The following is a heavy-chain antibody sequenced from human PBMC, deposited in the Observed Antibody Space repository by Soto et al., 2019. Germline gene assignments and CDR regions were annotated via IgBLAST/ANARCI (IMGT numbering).Heavy chain of an antibody. D-gene: IGHD3-3*01. CDR2: INPNSGGT. CDR1: GYTFTGYY. J-gene: IGHJ6*02. Sequence: GASVKVSCKASGYTFTGYYMHWVRQAPGQGLEWMGWINPNSGGTNYAQKFQGWVTMTRDTSISTAYMELSRLRSDDTAVYYCARDLSEGFLDYGMDVWGQGTTVTVSS. V-gene: IGHV1-2*04. CDR3: ARDLSEGFLDYGMDV.